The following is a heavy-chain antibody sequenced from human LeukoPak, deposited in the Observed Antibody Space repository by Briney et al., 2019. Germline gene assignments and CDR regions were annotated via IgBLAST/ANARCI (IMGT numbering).Heavy chain of an antibody. CDR1: GFTFNNYG. CDR2: ISGSGGST. CDR3: AKAAAYYYGSGSRYYFDY. J-gene: IGHJ4*02. D-gene: IGHD3-10*01. Sequence: GGTLRLSCAVSGFTFNNYGMSWVRQAPGKGLEWVSAISGSGGSTYYADSVKGRFTISRDNSKNTLYLQMNSLRAEDTAVYYCAKAAAYYYGSGSRYYFDYWGQGTLVTVSS. V-gene: IGHV3-23*01.